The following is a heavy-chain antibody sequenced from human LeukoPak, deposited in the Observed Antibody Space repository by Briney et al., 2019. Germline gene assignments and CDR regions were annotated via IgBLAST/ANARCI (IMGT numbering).Heavy chain of an antibody. CDR2: IYYSGST. V-gene: IGHV4-59*01. CDR3: ARASPDRIQPPGDWSSDP. J-gene: IGHJ2*01. Sequence: PSETLSLTCTVSGGSISSYYWSWIRQPPGKGLEWIGYIYYSGSTNYNPSLKSRVTISVDTSENQFSLKLSSVTAADTAVYYCARASPDRIQPPGDWSSDPWARAPLAPASS. CDR1: GGSISSYY. D-gene: IGHD5-18*01.